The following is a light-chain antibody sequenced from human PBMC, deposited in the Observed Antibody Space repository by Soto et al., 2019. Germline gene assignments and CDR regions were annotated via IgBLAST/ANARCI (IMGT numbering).Light chain of an antibody. V-gene: IGKV1D-12*01. Sequence: DIPMTQSPSSVSASVGDRVAIACRASHGINKWLAWYQQKPGRAPQLLIYAASNLQSGVPSRFSGTGSGTDFTLFIRSLQPEDFATYFCQQTYSFPLTFGGGTKVEIK. CDR3: QQTYSFPLT. CDR2: AAS. J-gene: IGKJ4*01. CDR1: HGINKW.